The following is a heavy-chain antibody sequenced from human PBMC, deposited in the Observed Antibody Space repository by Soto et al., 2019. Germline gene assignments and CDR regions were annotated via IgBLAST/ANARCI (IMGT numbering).Heavy chain of an antibody. Sequence: EVQLLESGGGLVQPGGSLRLSCEASGFTFSSYAMSRVRQAPGQGLEWVSDISGSGGSTYYADSVKGRFTISRDNSKNTLYLQMSSLRAEDTAVYYCARPAAAGYWGQGNLVTVSS. CDR1: GFTFSSYA. CDR3: ARPAAAGY. D-gene: IGHD6-25*01. J-gene: IGHJ4*02. CDR2: ISGSGGST. V-gene: IGHV3-23*01.